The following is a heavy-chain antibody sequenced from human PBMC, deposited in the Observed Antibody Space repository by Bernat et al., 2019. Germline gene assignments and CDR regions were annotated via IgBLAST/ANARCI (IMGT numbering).Heavy chain of an antibody. D-gene: IGHD3-16*01. CDR1: EFSVTDNY. CDR3: STGHYGV. J-gene: IGHJ6*04. V-gene: IGHV3-15*01. Sequence: EVQLVESGGGLVKPGGPLRLSCAVSEFSVTDNYMNWVRQAPGKGLEWVGHIKSKTDGGSTDYAAPVKGRFTISRDDSTNTLYLQMDSLKSEDTGVYYCSTGHYGVWGKGTTVTVSS. CDR2: IKSKTDGGST.